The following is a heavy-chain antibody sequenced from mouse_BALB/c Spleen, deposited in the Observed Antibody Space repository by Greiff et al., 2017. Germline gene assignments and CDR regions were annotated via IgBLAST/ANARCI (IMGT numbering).Heavy chain of an antibody. CDR1: GYSITSDYA. J-gene: IGHJ3*01. CDR2: ISYSGST. Sequence: EVKLQESGPGLVKPSQSLSLTCTVTGYSITSDYAWNWIRQFPGNKLEWMGYISYSGSTSYNPSLKSRISITRDTSKNQFFLQLNSVTTEDTATYYCASLYDGYPWFAYWGQGTLVTVSA. V-gene: IGHV3-2*02. CDR3: ASLYDGYPWFAY. D-gene: IGHD2-3*01.